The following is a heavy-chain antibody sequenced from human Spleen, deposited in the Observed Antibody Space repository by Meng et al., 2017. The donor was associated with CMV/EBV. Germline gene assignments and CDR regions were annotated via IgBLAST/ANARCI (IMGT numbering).Heavy chain of an antibody. CDR2: ISSSSSYI. CDR3: AREPDTNWNEGMDV. D-gene: IGHD1-1*01. V-gene: IGHV3-21*01. CDR1: GFTFSLYE. J-gene: IGHJ6*02. Sequence: GSLRLSCAASGFTFSLYEMNWVRQAPGKGLEWVSSISSSSSYIYYADSVKGRFTISRDNAKNSLYLQMNSLRAEDTAVYYCAREPDTNWNEGMDVWGQGTTVTVSS.